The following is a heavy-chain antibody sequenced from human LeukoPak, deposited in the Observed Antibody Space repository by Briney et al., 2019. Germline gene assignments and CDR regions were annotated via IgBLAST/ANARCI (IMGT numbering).Heavy chain of an antibody. D-gene: IGHD3-22*01. Sequence: SETLSLTCTVSGGSISSYYWSWIRQPPGKGLEWIGNIYYSGSTNYNPSLKSRVTISVDTSKNQFSLKLSSVTAADTAVYYCTRGSIAYCYMDVWGKGTTVTISS. CDR1: GGSISSYY. CDR2: IYYSGST. CDR3: TRGSIAYCYMDV. J-gene: IGHJ6*03. V-gene: IGHV4-59*01.